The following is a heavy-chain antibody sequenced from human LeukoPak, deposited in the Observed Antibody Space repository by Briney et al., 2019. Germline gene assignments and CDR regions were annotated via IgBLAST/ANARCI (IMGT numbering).Heavy chain of an antibody. V-gene: IGHV3-7*01. Sequence: PGGSLRLSCATSGFSFNNDWMDWVRQAPGKGLEWVANINQDGSEKNCLDSVKGRFTISRDNAKNSLYLQMNSLRAEGTAVYYCARGGRVTVVMPFDYWGQGTLVTVSS. J-gene: IGHJ4*02. CDR3: ARGGRVTVVMPFDY. CDR1: GFSFNNDW. D-gene: IGHD2-15*01. CDR2: INQDGSEK.